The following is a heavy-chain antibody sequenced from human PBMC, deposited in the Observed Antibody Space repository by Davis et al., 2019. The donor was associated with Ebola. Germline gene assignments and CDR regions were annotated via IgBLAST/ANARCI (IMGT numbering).Heavy chain of an antibody. CDR3: AREQQQLAFDY. CDR1: GFTFSSYA. Sequence: GESLKISCAASGFTFSSYAMHWVRQAPGKGLEWVAVISYDGSNKYYADSVKGRFTISRDNSKNTLYLQMNSLRAEDTAVYYCAREQQQLAFDYWGQGTLVTVSS. D-gene: IGHD6-13*01. J-gene: IGHJ4*02. V-gene: IGHV3-30-3*01. CDR2: ISYDGSNK.